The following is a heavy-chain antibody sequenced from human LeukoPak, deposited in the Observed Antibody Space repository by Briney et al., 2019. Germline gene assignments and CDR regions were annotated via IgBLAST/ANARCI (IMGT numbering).Heavy chain of an antibody. V-gene: IGHV1-2*02. CDR2: INPNSGGT. CDR1: GYTFTGYY. J-gene: IGHJ6*03. D-gene: IGHD2-15*01. Sequence: ASVKVSCKASGYTFTGYYMRWVRQAPGQGLEWMGWINPNSGGTNYAQKFQGRVTMTRDTSISTAYMELSRLRSDDTAVYYCASYLEYCSGGSCYPRYYMDVWGKGTTVTVSS. CDR3: ASYLEYCSGGSCYPRYYMDV.